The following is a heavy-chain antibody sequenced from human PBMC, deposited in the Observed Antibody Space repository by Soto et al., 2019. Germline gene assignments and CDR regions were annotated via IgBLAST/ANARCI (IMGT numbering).Heavy chain of an antibody. CDR3: AHSPSIGWGYYYGMDV. Sequence: QITLKESGPTLVKPTQTLTLTCTFSGFSLNTSGVGVGWIRQPPGKALEWLGLIYWDASQRYSPSLKSRLTITKDTSKNQVALTMTNMDPVDTATYYCAHSPSIGWGYYYGMDVWGQGTTVTVSS. CDR2: IYWDASQ. CDR1: GFSLNTSGVG. J-gene: IGHJ6*02. V-gene: IGHV2-5*02. D-gene: IGHD1-26*01.